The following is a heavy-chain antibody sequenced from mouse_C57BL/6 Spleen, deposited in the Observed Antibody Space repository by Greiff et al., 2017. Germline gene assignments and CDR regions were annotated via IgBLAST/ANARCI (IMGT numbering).Heavy chain of an antibody. CDR1: GYSFTGYY. CDR3: ARAGIARFFDY. J-gene: IGHJ2*01. CDR2: LNPSTGGT. V-gene: IGHV1-42*01. Sequence: VQLKESGPELVKPGASVKISCKASGYSFTGYYMNWVKQSPEKSLEWIGELNPSTGGTTYNQKFKAKATLTVDKSSSTAYMQLKSLTSEDSAVYYCARAGIARFFDYWGQGTTLTVSS.